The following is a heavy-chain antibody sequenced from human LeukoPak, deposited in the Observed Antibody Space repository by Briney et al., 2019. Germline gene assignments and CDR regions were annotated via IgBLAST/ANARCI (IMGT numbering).Heavy chain of an antibody. CDR1: GFTFSSYD. V-gene: IGHV3-13*01. Sequence: GGSLRLSCAASGFTFSSYDMHWVRQAIGKGLEWVSAIGTAGDTYYPGSVKGRFTISRENAKNSLYLQMNSLRAGDTAVYYCARGALRYYDWGDAFDIWGQGTMVTVSS. CDR3: ARGALRYYDWGDAFDI. D-gene: IGHD3-16*01. J-gene: IGHJ3*02. CDR2: IGTAGDT.